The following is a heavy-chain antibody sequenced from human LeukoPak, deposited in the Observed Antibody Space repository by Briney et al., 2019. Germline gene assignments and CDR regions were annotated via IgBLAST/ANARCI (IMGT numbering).Heavy chain of an antibody. Sequence: PSETLSLTCAVSGYSISSGYYWGWIRQPPGKGLEWIGSIYHSGSTYYNPSLKSRVTISVDTSKNQFSLKLSSVTAADTAVYYCASTRATHLSAAGTLQHQSYYFDYWGQGTLVTVSS. V-gene: IGHV4-38-2*01. J-gene: IGHJ4*02. CDR2: IYHSGST. D-gene: IGHD6-13*01. CDR1: GYSISSGYY. CDR3: ASTRATHLSAAGTLQHQSYYFDY.